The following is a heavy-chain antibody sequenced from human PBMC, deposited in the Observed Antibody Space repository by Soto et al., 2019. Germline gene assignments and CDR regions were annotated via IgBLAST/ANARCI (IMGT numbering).Heavy chain of an antibody. D-gene: IGHD1-26*01. V-gene: IGHV1-3*05. CDR1: GYTFTNNF. CDR3: ARGSGSSWFDS. Sequence: QVQVVQSGPEEKKPGASVKISCKTSGYTFTNNFIHWVRQDPGQGLEWMGWINAANGDTKSAHKFQDRVTLTRDTSASTAYMEVSSLTSEDTAVYYCARGSGSSWFDSWGQGTLVTVSS. J-gene: IGHJ5*01. CDR2: INAANGDT.